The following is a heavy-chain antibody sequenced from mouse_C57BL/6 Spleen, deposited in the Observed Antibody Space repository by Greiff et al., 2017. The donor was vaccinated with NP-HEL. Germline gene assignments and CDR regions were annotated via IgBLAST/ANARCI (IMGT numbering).Heavy chain of an antibody. CDR1: GFTFSSYG. D-gene: IGHD1-1*01. CDR2: ISSGGSYT. V-gene: IGHV5-6*01. Sequence: EVQRVESGGDLVKPGGSLKLSCAASGFTFSSYGMSWVRQTPDRRLEWVATISSGGSYTCYPDSVKGRFTISRDNAKNTQYLQMSSLKSEDTAMYYCARHYYGSSYYFDYWGQGTTLTVSS. CDR3: ARHYYGSSYYFDY. J-gene: IGHJ2*01.